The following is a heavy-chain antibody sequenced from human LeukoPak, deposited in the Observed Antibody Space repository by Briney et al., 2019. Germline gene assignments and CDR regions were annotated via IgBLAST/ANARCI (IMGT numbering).Heavy chain of an antibody. V-gene: IGHV4-34*01. CDR2: INHSGST. J-gene: IGHJ3*02. CDR1: GGSFSGYY. D-gene: IGHD3-9*01. CDR3: ARETYYDILTGYRPGAFDI. Sequence: SETLSLTCAVYGGSFSGYYWSWIRQPPGKGLEWIGEINHSGSTNYNPSLKSRVTISVDTSKNQFSLKLSSVTAADTAVYYCARETYYDILTGYRPGAFDIWGQGTMVTVSP.